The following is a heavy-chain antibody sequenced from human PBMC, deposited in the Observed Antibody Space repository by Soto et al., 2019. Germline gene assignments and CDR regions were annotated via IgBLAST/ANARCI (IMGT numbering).Heavy chain of an antibody. CDR3: ARATKWLVPY. CDR1: GGSFSGYY. V-gene: IGHV4-34*01. Sequence: PSETLSLTCAVYGGSFSGYYWSWIRQPPGKGLEWIGEINHSGSTNYNPSLKSRVTISVDTSKNQFSLKLSSVTAADTAVYYCARATKWLVPYWGQGTLVTVSS. CDR2: INHSGST. D-gene: IGHD6-19*01. J-gene: IGHJ4*02.